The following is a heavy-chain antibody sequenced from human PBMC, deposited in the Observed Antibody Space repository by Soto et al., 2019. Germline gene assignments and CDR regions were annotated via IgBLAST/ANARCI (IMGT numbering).Heavy chain of an antibody. J-gene: IGHJ3*02. CDR1: GDSVSSNSAA. D-gene: IGHD6-19*01. V-gene: IGHV6-1*01. CDR2: TYYRSKWYN. CDR3: AREAETVAAPLDGFDI. Sequence: SQTRALTFAISGDSVSSNSAAWNWIRQSPSRGLEWLGRTYYRSKWYNDYAVSVKSRITINPDTSKNQFSLQLNSVNPEDTAVYYCAREAETVAAPLDGFDIWGQGTMVT.